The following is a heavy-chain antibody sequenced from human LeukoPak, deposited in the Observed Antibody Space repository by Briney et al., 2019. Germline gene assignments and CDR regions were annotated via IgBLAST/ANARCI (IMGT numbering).Heavy chain of an antibody. CDR2: FDPEEGKK. Sequence: ASVTVSCKVSGYRLTDVFIQWVRQAPGEGLEWVGGFDPEEGKKLYARKFQGRVTTTEDTSTDIAYMELRSLRSEDTAVYYCARDQGIGAAGYDFWGQGTLATVSS. CDR1: GYRLTDVF. V-gene: IGHV1-24*01. J-gene: IGHJ4*02. D-gene: IGHD6-13*01. CDR3: ARDQGIGAAGYDF.